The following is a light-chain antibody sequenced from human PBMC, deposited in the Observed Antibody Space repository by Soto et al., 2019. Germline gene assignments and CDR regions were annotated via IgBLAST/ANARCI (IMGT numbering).Light chain of an antibody. Sequence: QSALTQPASVSGSPGQSITISCTGTSSDDGSYNLVSWYQQYPGKAPKLMIYEDDERHSGVSNRFSGSKSGNTASLTISGLQAEDEADYYCYSYAGRSTSVFGGGTQLTVL. V-gene: IGLV2-23*01. CDR1: SSDDGSYNL. CDR2: EDD. CDR3: YSYAGRSTSV. J-gene: IGLJ2*01.